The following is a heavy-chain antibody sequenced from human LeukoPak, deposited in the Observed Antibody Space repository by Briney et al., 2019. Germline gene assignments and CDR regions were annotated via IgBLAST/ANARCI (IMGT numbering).Heavy chain of an antibody. CDR1: GFNFSSYA. CDR2: ISDGGDDK. Sequence: SGRSLRLSCAASGFNFSSYAMHWVRQAPGKGLDWVAVISDGGDDKFYTDSVKGRFSISRDNSKNTLYLQMNSLRAEDTAAYHCASYLGYGNIDGYLVVWAQGTRVTV. D-gene: IGHD3-22*01. J-gene: IGHJ3*01. CDR3: ASYLGYGNIDGYLVV. V-gene: IGHV3-30*10.